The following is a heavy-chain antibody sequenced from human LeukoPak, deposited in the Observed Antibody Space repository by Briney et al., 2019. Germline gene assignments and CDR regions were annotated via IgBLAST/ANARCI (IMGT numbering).Heavy chain of an antibody. CDR3: ARMAWDGDYVDGY. Sequence: PGGSLRLSCAASGFTVSNNYMSWVRQAPGKGLEWVSLIYSGGNTYYADSVKGRFTISRDNFKNTLYLQMNSLRAEDTAVYFCARMAWDGDYVDGYWGQGTLVTVSS. D-gene: IGHD4-17*01. CDR1: GFTVSNNY. V-gene: IGHV3-53*01. J-gene: IGHJ4*02. CDR2: IYSGGNT.